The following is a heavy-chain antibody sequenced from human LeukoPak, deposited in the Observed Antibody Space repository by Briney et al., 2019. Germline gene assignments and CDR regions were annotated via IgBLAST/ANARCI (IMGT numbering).Heavy chain of an antibody. D-gene: IGHD4/OR15-4a*01. J-gene: IGHJ6*03. CDR2: IKQDGSEK. CDR3: ARAPGANPYYYYYYMDV. Sequence: GGSLRLSCAASGFTFSSYWMSWVRQAPGKGLEWVANIKQDGSEKYYVDSVKGRFTISRDNAKNSLYLQMNSLRAEDTAVYYCARAPGANPYYYYYYMDVWGKGTTVTISS. CDR1: GFTFSSYW. V-gene: IGHV3-7*04.